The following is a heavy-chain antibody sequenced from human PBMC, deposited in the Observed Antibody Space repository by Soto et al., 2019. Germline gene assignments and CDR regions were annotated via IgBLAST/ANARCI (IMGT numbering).Heavy chain of an antibody. J-gene: IGHJ4*02. D-gene: IGHD1-26*01. CDR3: ARDLRAGYSGSYSGYFDY. CDR1: GYTFTSYG. Sequence: ASVKVSCKASGYTFTSYGISWVRQAPGQGLEWMGWISAYNGKTNYAQKLQGRVTMTTDTSTSTAYMELRSLRSDDTAVYYCARDLRAGYSGSYSGYFDYWGQGTLVTVSS. V-gene: IGHV1-18*01. CDR2: ISAYNGKT.